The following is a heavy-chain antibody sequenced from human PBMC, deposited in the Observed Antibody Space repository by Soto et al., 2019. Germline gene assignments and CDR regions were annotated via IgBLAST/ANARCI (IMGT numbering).Heavy chain of an antibody. CDR2: IYYSGST. D-gene: IGHD6-13*01. Sequence: NPSETLSLTCTVSGVSISSGDYYWSWIRQPPGKGLEWIGYIYYSGSTYYNPSLKSRVTISVDTSKNQFSLKLSSVTAADTAVYYCARDSQAAGTGPKTPGPARNWFDPWGQGTLVTVSS. V-gene: IGHV4-30-4*02. CDR3: ARDSQAAGTGPKTPGPARNWFDP. CDR1: GVSISSGDYY. J-gene: IGHJ5*02.